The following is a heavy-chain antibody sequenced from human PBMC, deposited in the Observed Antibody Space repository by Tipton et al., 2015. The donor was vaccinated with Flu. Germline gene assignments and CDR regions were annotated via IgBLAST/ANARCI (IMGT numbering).Heavy chain of an antibody. CDR1: GFTFSNYG. CDR2: IRHYVTNT. CDR3: AKDNDPSNVPHY. Sequence: SLRLSCVASGFTFSNYGLHWVRQAPGKRLEWVALIRHYVTNTYYVASVRGRFTISRDNSRNTVYLQMNNLRGEDTAVYYCAKDNDPSNVPHYWGQGTLVTVSS. D-gene: IGHD1-1*01. V-gene: IGHV3-30*02. J-gene: IGHJ4*02.